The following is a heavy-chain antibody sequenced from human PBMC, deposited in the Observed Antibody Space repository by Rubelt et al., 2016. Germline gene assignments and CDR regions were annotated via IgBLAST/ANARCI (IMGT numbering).Heavy chain of an antibody. Sequence: QGEESGPGLVKPSETLSLTCSVSGGSISSSSYYWGWIRQPPGKGLEWIGTIYYSGTTYYNPSLKSRVTISVDTSKNQFSLKLSSVTAADTAVYYCVREPRDVWGKGITVTVSS. V-gene: IGHV4-39*02. CDR2: IYYSGTT. J-gene: IGHJ6*04. CDR1: GGSISSSSYY. CDR3: VREPRDV.